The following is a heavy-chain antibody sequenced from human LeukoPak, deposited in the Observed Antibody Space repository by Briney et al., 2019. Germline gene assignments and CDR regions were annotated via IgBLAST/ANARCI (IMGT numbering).Heavy chain of an antibody. CDR1: GFTFSSYG. J-gene: IGHJ4*02. CDR2: IRYDGSNK. CDR3: AKDGSPEYYFHY. V-gene: IGHV3-30*02. Sequence: GGSLRLSCAASGFTFSSYGMHWVRQAPGKGLEWVAFIRYDGSNKYYADSVKGRFTISRDNSKNTLYLQMNSLRAEDTAVYYCAKDGSPEYYFHYWGQGTLVTVSS.